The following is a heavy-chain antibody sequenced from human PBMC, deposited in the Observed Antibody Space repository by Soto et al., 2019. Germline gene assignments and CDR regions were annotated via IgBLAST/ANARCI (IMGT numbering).Heavy chain of an antibody. CDR3: AKDPSPQPIPAVTPGWFDP. J-gene: IGHJ5*02. CDR2: IYFTGKA. V-gene: IGHV4-31*03. CDR1: GDSIRDGGYY. D-gene: IGHD4-4*01. Sequence: SETLSLTCTVSGDSIRDGGYYWAWIRQRPGQGLEWMGYIYFTGKANYNPSLENRLTMSVDMSRRQLYLRLTSVTAADTAVYFCAKDPSPQPIPAVTPGWFDPWGQGIAVTVSS.